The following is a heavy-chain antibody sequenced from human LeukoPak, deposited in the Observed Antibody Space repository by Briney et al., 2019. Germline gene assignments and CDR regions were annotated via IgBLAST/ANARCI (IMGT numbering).Heavy chain of an antibody. Sequence: SETLSLTCTVSGGSISSSSYYWGWIRQPPGKGLEWIGSIYYSGSTYYNPSLKSRATISVDTSKNQFSLKLSSVTAADTAVYNCARHPGGRYSSRWYCWLDPWGQGTLVTVSS. CDR3: ARHPGGRYSSRWYCWLDP. V-gene: IGHV4-39*01. D-gene: IGHD6-13*01. J-gene: IGHJ5*02. CDR2: IYYSGST. CDR1: GGSISSSSYY.